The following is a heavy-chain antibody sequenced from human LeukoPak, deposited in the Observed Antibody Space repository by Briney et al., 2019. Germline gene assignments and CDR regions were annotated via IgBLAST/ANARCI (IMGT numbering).Heavy chain of an antibody. CDR1: GFTLSSYW. D-gene: IGHD4-4*01. CDR3: ARGNSHSFDY. Sequence: GGSLRLSCAASGFTLSSYWMHWVRQTPGKGPVWVSQINSDGSSTSYADSVKGRFIISRDNAKNTLYLQMNSLRAEDTAVYYCARGNSHSFDYWGKGALVTVSS. V-gene: IGHV3-74*01. J-gene: IGHJ4*02. CDR2: INSDGSST.